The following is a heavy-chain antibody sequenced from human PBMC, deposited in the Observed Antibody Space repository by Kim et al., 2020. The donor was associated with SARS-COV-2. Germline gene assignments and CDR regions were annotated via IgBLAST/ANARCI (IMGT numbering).Heavy chain of an antibody. V-gene: IGHV3-33*01. Sequence: GGSLRLSCAASGFVFSSYGMHWVRQAPGKGLEWVAVIWYDGSGKYYSDSVKGRFTISRDNSKNTLFLQMNSLRAEDTAVYYCAREDYGGNPDYFYGMDVWGQGTTVHVSS. CDR2: IWYDGSGK. J-gene: IGHJ6*02. CDR3: AREDYGGNPDYFYGMDV. CDR1: GFVFSSYG. D-gene: IGHD4-17*01.